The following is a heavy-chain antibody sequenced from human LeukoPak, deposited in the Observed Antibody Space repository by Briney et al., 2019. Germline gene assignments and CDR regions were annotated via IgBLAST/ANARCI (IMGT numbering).Heavy chain of an antibody. J-gene: IGHJ4*02. Sequence: GRSLRLSCAASGFTFSSYAMHWVRQTPGKGLEWVAVVSYDGSNKYYADSVKGRFTISRDNSKNTLYLQMNSLRAEDTAVYYCAKVAWYYFDYWGQGTLVTVSS. V-gene: IGHV3-30-3*01. CDR2: VSYDGSNK. D-gene: IGHD3-3*01. CDR1: GFTFSSYA. CDR3: AKVAWYYFDY.